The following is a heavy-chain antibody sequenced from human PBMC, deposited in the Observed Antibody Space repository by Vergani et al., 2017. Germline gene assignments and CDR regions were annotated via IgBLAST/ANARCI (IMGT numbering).Heavy chain of an antibody. CDR3: AISRYSSSWYGGHGMDV. V-gene: IGHV4-61*02. CDR1: GGSISSGSYY. CDR2: IYTSGST. Sequence: QVQLQESGPGLVKPSQTLSLTCTVSGGSISSGSYYWSWIRQPAGKGLEWIGRIYTSGSTNYNPSLKSRVTISVDTAKNQFSLTLSSVTAADTAVYYCAISRYSSSWYGGHGMDVWGQGTTVTVSS. D-gene: IGHD6-13*01. J-gene: IGHJ6*02.